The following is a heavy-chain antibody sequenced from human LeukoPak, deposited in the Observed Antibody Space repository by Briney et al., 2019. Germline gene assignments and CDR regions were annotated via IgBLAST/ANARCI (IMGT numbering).Heavy chain of an antibody. Sequence: GGSLRLSCAASGFTFSSYAMSWVRQAPGKGLEWVSAISGSGGSTHYADSVKGRFTISRDNSKNTLFLQMNSLGAEDTAVYYCAKGVGYYYYYGMDVWGQGTTVTVSS. J-gene: IGHJ6*02. D-gene: IGHD2-15*01. CDR2: ISGSGGST. CDR3: AKGVGYYYYYGMDV. V-gene: IGHV3-23*01. CDR1: GFTFSSYA.